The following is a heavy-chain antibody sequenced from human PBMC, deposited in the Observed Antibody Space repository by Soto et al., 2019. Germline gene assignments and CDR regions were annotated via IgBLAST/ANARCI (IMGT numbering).Heavy chain of an antibody. CDR1: GFTFSSYS. J-gene: IGHJ3*02. CDR2: ISSSSSYI. V-gene: IGHV3-21*01. CDR3: ARLIAVDDAFDI. D-gene: IGHD6-19*01. Sequence: GGSLRLSCAASGFTFSSYSMNWVRQAPGKGLEWVSSISSSSSYIYYADSVKGRFTISRDNAKNSLYLQMNSLRAEDTAVYYCARLIAVDDAFDIWGQGKMVTVSS.